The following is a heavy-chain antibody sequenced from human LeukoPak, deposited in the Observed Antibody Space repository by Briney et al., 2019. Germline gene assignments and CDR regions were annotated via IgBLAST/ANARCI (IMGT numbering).Heavy chain of an antibody. D-gene: IGHD2-15*01. Sequence: GQGLEXXXWMNPNSGNTGYAQKFQGRVTMTRNTSISTAYMELSSLRSEDTAVYYCAREDVVVVAATPFDYWGQGTLVTVSS. CDR3: AREDVVVVAATPFDY. V-gene: IGHV1-8*01. CDR2: MNPNSGNT. J-gene: IGHJ4*02.